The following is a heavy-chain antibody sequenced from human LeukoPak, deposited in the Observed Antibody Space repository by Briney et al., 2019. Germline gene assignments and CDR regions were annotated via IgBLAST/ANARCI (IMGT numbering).Heavy chain of an antibody. V-gene: IGHV3-48*03. J-gene: IGHJ4*02. CDR1: GFTFRSCE. CDR3: ASPSPGARGAFDY. D-gene: IGHD1-26*01. Sequence: PGGSLRLSCAASGFTFRSCELSWVRQAPAKGLEWVSYISSSGSIIYYADSVKGRFTISRDSAKNSLYLQMNSLRAEDTAVYYCASPSPGARGAFDYWGQGTLVTVSS. CDR2: ISSSGSII.